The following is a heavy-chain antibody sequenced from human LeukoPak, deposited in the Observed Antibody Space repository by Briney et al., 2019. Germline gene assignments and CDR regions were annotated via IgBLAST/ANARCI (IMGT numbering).Heavy chain of an antibody. V-gene: IGHV4-59*08. J-gene: IGHJ3*02. CDR1: GGSISRYS. Sequence: SETLSLTCIVSGGSISRYSWNWIRQSPGKGLEWIGYIAHSGTTSYKSSLKSRVTISVDTSKNQLSLRLTSVTAADTAVYYCARRPSPPDAFDIWGQGTKVTVSS. CDR2: IAHSGTT. CDR3: ARRPSPPDAFDI.